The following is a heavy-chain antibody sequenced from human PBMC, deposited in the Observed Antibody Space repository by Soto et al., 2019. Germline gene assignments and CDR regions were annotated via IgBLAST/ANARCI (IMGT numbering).Heavy chain of an antibody. J-gene: IGHJ4*02. D-gene: IGHD3-16*02. CDR2: ISAYNGNT. CDR3: ARAPKGYDYIWGSYRLEPNFGY. V-gene: IGHV1-18*01. CDR1: GYTFTSYG. Sequence: ASVKVSCKASGYTFTSYGISWVRQAPGQGLEWMGWISAYNGNTNYAQKLQGRVTMTTDTSTSTAYMGLRSLRSDDTAVYYCARAPKGYDYIWGSYRLEPNFGYWGQGTLVTVSS.